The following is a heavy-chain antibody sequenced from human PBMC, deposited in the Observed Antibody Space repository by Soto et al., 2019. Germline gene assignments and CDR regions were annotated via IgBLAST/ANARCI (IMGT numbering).Heavy chain of an antibody. D-gene: IGHD7-27*01. Sequence: PGGSLRLSCVASGFTFSTYAMSWVRQAPGKGPEWVALISYDGTNKFYADSVKGRFTISRDNSKSTLYLQVDSLRPEDAAVYYCARDPKTSGGQHWAFNYFDSWGQGTLVTVSS. V-gene: IGHV3-30-3*01. J-gene: IGHJ4*02. CDR1: GFTFSTYA. CDR3: ARDPKTSGGQHWAFNYFDS. CDR2: ISYDGTNK.